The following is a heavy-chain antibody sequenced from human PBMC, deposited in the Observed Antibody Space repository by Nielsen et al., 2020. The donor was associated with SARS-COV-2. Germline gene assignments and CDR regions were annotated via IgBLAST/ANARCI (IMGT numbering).Heavy chain of an antibody. CDR2: IKSKTDGGIT. V-gene: IGHV3-15*01. CDR3: TTDLHSSSAGYYYHYGMDV. Sequence: GESLKISCAASGFTFSNACMSWVRQAPGKGLEWVGRIKSKTDGGITDYAAPVKGRFTISRDDSKNTLYLQMNSLKTEDTAVYYCTTDLHSSSAGYYYHYGMDVWGQGTTVTVSS. J-gene: IGHJ6*02. CDR1: GFTFSNAC. D-gene: IGHD6-6*01.